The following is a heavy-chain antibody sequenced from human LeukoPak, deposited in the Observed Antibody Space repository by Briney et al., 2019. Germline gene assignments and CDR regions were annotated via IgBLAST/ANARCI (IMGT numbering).Heavy chain of an antibody. CDR3: AREGLLWFGESHDAFDI. Sequence: QPGGSLRLSCAASGFTFSSYAMHWIRQAPGKGLEWVAVISYDGSNKYYADSVKGRFTISRDNSKNTLYLQMNSLRAEDTAVYYRAREGLLWFGESHDAFDIWGQGTMVTVSS. CDR1: GFTFSSYA. V-gene: IGHV3-30*04. CDR2: ISYDGSNK. J-gene: IGHJ3*02. D-gene: IGHD3-10*01.